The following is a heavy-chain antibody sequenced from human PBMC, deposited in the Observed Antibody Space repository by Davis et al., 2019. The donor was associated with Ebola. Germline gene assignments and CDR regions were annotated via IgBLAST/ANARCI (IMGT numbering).Heavy chain of an antibody. CDR1: GFTFSTYA. V-gene: IGHV3-23*01. Sequence: PGGSLRLSCAGSGFTFSTYAMTWVRQAPGKGLEWVSRISGSGGDPHYADSVKGRFTISRENAKNSLYLQMNSLRAGDTAVYYCARSSYQPDWWGQGTLVTVSS. CDR2: ISGSGGDP. CDR3: ARSSYQPDW. D-gene: IGHD2-2*01. J-gene: IGHJ4*02.